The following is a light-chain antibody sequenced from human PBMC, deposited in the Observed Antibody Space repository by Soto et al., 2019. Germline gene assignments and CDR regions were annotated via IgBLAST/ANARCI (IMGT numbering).Light chain of an antibody. V-gene: IGLV1-40*01. J-gene: IGLJ1*01. CDR3: QSYDSSLSALYV. CDR2: GNN. CDR1: RSNIGAGYE. Sequence: QSVLTQPPSVSGAPGQRVTISCTGSRSNIGAGYEVHWYQQLPGTAPKLIIYGNNNRPSGVPDRFSGSKSGTSASLAITGLQAEDEADYYCQSYDSSLSALYVVGTGTKVTVL.